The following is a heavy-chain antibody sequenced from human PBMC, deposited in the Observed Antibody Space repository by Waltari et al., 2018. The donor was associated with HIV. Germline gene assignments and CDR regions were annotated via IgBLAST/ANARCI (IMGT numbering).Heavy chain of an antibody. D-gene: IGHD7-27*01. CDR2: ISRSSSSI. CDR3: ARDINGGWGY. V-gene: IGHV3-48*01. J-gene: IGHJ4*02. CDR1: GFTFSNYT. Sequence: EVQLVESGGGLVQPGGSLRLSWAARGFTFSNYTMNWVRQDPGKGLEWVSYISRSSSSIFYADSVKGRFTISRDNAKNSLYLQMNSLRVEDTAVYYCARDINGGWGYWGQGTLVTVAS.